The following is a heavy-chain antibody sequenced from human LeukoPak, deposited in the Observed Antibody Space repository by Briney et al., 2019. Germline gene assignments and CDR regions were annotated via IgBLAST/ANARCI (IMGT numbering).Heavy chain of an antibody. D-gene: IGHD2-15*01. CDR3: ARGFLGSCSGGTCYSGY. V-gene: IGHV3-74*01. CDR1: GFTFSTYW. Sequence: GGSLRLSCAASGFTFSTYWMHWVRQAPGKGLVWVSRINTDGSSTSYADSVKGRFTISRDNAKNTLYLQMNSLRVEDTAVYYCARGFLGSCSGGTCYSGYWGQGTLVAVSS. CDR2: INTDGSST. J-gene: IGHJ4*02.